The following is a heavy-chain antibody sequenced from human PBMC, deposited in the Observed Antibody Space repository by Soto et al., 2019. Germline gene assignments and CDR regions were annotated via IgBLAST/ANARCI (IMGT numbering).Heavy chain of an antibody. CDR3: AKNGMEGCSSGGCYTIFYYSGLDV. J-gene: IGHJ6*02. D-gene: IGHD2-2*02. CDR2: IFPGDSDT. V-gene: IGHV5-51*03. CDR1: GYSFANYW. Sequence: EVQLVQSGAEVKKPGESLKISCKGSGYSFANYWIGWVRQMPGKGLEWMGIIFPGDSDTKYSPSFQGQVTISADKSIIPADVQGSSRRASDTAMYYCAKNGMEGCSSGGCYTIFYYSGLDVGGQGTTVTVSS.